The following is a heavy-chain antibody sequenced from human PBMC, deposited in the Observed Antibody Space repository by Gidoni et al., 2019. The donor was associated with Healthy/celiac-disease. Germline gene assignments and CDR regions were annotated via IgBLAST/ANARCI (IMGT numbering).Heavy chain of an antibody. J-gene: IGHJ6*03. CDR3: ARLLGYYYYMDV. D-gene: IGHD1-26*01. Sequence: YYNPSLKSRVTISVDTSKNQFSLKLSSVTAADTAVYYCARLLGYYYYMDVWGKGTTVTVSS. V-gene: IGHV4-39*01.